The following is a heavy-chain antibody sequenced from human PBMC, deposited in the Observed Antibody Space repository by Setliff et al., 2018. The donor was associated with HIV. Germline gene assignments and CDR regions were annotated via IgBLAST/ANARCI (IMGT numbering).Heavy chain of an antibody. J-gene: IGHJ4*02. CDR2: ISRSSSYI. Sequence: PGGSLRLSCAASGFTFSSHSMNWVRQAPGKGLEWVSSISRSSSYIYYSDSVKGRFTISRDNAGNSLYLQMNSLRVEDTALYYCARDGVRVPNGDYWGQGTLVTVSS. CDR1: GFTFSSHS. CDR3: ARDGVRVPNGDY. D-gene: IGHD3-10*01. V-gene: IGHV3-21*01.